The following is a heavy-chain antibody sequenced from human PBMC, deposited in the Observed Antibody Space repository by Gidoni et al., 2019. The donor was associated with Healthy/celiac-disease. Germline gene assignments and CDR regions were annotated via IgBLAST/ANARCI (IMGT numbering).Heavy chain of an antibody. Sequence: QVQLVQSGAEVKKPGYSVKVSCKASGGTSSSYAISWVRQAHGHGLEWMGGIIPIFGIANYSQKFQVRVSITAVKSTSTAYMELSSLRSEDTAVYYCARGPDGWELLVKYGMDVWGQGTTVTVSS. CDR3: ARGPDGWELLVKYGMDV. CDR1: GGTSSSYA. D-gene: IGHD1-26*01. J-gene: IGHJ6*02. V-gene: IGHV1-69*17. CDR2: IIPIFGIA.